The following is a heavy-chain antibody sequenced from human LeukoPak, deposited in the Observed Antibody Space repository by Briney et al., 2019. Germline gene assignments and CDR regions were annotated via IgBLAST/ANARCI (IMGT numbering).Heavy chain of an antibody. CDR2: IGTTDDT. Sequence: PGGSLRLSCAASGFTFSAYDMNWVRQATGKGLEWVSAIGTTDDTYYPGSMKGRFTISRENAKNSLYLQMNSLTAGDTAVYYCARRGYHDYSGFDYWGQGTLVTVSS. CDR1: GFTFSAYD. D-gene: IGHD1-26*01. J-gene: IGHJ4*02. CDR3: ARRGYHDYSGFDY. V-gene: IGHV3-13*01.